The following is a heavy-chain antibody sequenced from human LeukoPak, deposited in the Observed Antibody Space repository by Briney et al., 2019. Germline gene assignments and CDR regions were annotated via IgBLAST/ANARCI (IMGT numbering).Heavy chain of an antibody. V-gene: IGHV3-30*02. CDR3: AKGYCSGSCYNGLDH. CDR1: GFTLSTYG. Sequence: TRGSLRLSCAASGFTLSTYGMHWVRQAPGKGLEWVAFIRFDGTNKYYADSVKGRFAISRDSSKNTLYLQMNSLRAEDTAVYYGAKGYCSGSCYNGLDHWGQGTLVTVSS. D-gene: IGHD2-15*01. CDR2: IRFDGTNK. J-gene: IGHJ4*02.